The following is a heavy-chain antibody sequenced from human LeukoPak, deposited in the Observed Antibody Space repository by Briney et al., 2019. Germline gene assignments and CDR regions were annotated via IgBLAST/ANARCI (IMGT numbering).Heavy chain of an antibody. Sequence: GGSLRLSCAASGFTFSSYAMHWVRQAPGKGLEWVAVISYDGSNKYYADSVKGRFTISRDNSKNTLYLQMNSLRAEDTAVYYCARDPQWLVHFDYWGQGTLVTVSS. J-gene: IGHJ4*02. CDR1: GFTFSSYA. V-gene: IGHV3-30*04. CDR3: ARDPQWLVHFDY. D-gene: IGHD6-19*01. CDR2: ISYDGSNK.